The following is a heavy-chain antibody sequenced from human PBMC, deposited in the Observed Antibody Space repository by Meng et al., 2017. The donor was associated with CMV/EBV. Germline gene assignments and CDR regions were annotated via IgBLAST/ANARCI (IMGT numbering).Heavy chain of an antibody. J-gene: IGHJ6*02. CDR1: GYTFTSYG. D-gene: IGHD2-2*01. CDR3: ASDCSSTSCFRVNYGMDV. V-gene: IGHV1-18*01. Sequence: ASVKVSCKASGYTFTSYGISWVRQAPGQGIEWMGWISAYNGNTNYAQKLQGRVTMTTDTSTSTAYMELRSLRSDDTAVYYCASDCSSTSCFRVNYGMDVWGQGTTVTVSS. CDR2: ISAYNGNT.